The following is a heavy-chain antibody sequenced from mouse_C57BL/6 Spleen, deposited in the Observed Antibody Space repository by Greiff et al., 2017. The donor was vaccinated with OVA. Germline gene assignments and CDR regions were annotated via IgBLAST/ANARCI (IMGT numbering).Heavy chain of an antibody. CDR3: TGPELRHY. CDR2: IDPETGGT. D-gene: IGHD2-12*01. Sequence: QVQLQQSGAELVRPGASVTLSCKASGYTFTDYEMHWVKQTPVHGLEWIGAIDPETGGTAYNQKFKGKAILTADKSSSTAYMELRSLTSEDSAVYYCTGPELRHYWGQGTLVTVSA. V-gene: IGHV1-15*01. J-gene: IGHJ3*01. CDR1: GYTFTDYE.